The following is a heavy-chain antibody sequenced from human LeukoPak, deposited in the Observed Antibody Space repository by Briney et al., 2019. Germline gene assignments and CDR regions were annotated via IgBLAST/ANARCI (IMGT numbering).Heavy chain of an antibody. CDR2: INSDGSIT. D-gene: IGHD2-8*02. V-gene: IGHV3-74*01. J-gene: IGHJ4*02. CDR3: ARNPTGDYDY. Sequence: GGSLRLSCAASGFTFRDYWMHWVRQVPGKGLLWVSHINSDGSITDYADSVKGRFTISRDNARNTLSLQMDSLRVEDTAVYCCARNPTGDYDYWGQGALVTVSS. CDR1: GFTFRDYW.